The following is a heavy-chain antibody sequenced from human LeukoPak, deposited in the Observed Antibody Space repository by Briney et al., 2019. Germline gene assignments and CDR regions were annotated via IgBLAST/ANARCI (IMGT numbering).Heavy chain of an antibody. CDR2: THHRGET. D-gene: IGHD2-15*01. V-gene: IGHV4-59*02. J-gene: IGHJ4*02. CDR1: GSSVSGYY. Sequence: TSETLSLTCIVSGSSVSGYYWNWIRQSPGRGLEWIGYTHHRGETKYNPSLQSRVTMSVDSSRNHFYLNLLFLTAADTAIYFCARDPPEDRWNSFDYWGQGALVTDSS. CDR3: ARDPPEDRWNSFDY.